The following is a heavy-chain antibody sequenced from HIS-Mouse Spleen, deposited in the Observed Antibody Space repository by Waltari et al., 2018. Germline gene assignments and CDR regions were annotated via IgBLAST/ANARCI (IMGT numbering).Heavy chain of an antibody. J-gene: IGHJ2*01. Sequence: QLQLQESGTGRGKPSENLSLPCPFSGGPISSSSYHWGGTRQPPGKGLEWIGSIYYSGSTYYNPSLKSRVTISVDTSKNQFSLKLSSVTAADTAVYYCAREIPYSSSWYDWYFDLWGRGTLVTVSS. CDR2: IYYSGST. CDR1: GGPISSSSYH. V-gene: IGHV4-39*07. D-gene: IGHD6-13*01. CDR3: AREIPYSSSWYDWYFDL.